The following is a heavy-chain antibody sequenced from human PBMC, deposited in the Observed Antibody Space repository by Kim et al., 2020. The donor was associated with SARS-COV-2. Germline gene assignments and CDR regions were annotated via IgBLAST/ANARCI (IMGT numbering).Heavy chain of an antibody. Sequence: GGSLRLSCAASGFTFSSYAMHWVRQAPGKGLEWVAVISYDGSNKYYADSVKGRFTISRDNSKNTLYLQMNSLRAEDTAVYYCARDPRINYGSGSYVAYYFDYWGQGTLVTVSS. CDR3: ARDPRINYGSGSYVAYYFDY. CDR2: ISYDGSNK. D-gene: IGHD3-10*01. J-gene: IGHJ4*02. V-gene: IGHV3-30*04. CDR1: GFTFSSYA.